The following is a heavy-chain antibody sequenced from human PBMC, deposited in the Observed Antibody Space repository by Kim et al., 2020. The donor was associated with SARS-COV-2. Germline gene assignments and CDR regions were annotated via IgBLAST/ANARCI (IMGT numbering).Heavy chain of an antibody. CDR1: GGSISSGDYY. Sequence: SETLSLTCTVSGGSISSGDYYWSWIRQPPGKGLEWIGYIYYSGSTYYNPSLKSRVTISVDTSKNQFSLKLSSVTAADTAVYYCARDRLGRYSYGFDYYYYGMDVWGQGTTVTVSS. CDR2: IYYSGST. V-gene: IGHV4-30-4*01. D-gene: IGHD5-18*01. CDR3: ARDRLGRYSYGFDYYYYGMDV. J-gene: IGHJ6*02.